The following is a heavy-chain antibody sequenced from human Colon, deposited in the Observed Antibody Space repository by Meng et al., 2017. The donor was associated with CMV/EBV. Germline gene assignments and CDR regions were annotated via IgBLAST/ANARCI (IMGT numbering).Heavy chain of an antibody. CDR3: AKVPAADYYYYGMDV. CDR2: INWNSGSI. CDR1: GFTFDDYA. Sequence: SWAASGFTFDDYAMHWVRQAPGKGLEWVSGINWNSGSIAYADSVKGRFIISRDNAKNSLYLQMNSLRAEDTALYYCAKVPAADYYYYGMDVWGQGTTVTVSS. J-gene: IGHJ6*02. D-gene: IGHD2-2*01. V-gene: IGHV3-9*01.